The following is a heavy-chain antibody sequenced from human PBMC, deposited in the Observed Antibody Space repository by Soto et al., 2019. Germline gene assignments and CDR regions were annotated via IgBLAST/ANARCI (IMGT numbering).Heavy chain of an antibody. J-gene: IGHJ4*02. CDR1: EFTFSNYA. D-gene: IGHD3-16*01. CDR2: ASATAGTT. CDR3: AKDRLAGGFDY. Sequence: GGSLRLSCGASEFTFSNYAMSWVRQAPGKGLEWVSLASATAGTTYYTDSVKGRFTISRDNSRNTVYLQMNSLRADDTAVYYCAKDRLAGGFDYWGQGTLVTVSS. V-gene: IGHV3-23*01.